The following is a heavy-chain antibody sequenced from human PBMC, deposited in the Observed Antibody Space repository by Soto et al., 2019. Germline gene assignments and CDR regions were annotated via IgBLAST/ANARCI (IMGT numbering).Heavy chain of an antibody. V-gene: IGHV1-8*02. D-gene: IGHD2-2*01. CDR1: GYTFTSYD. CDR3: AREIPTRGMDV. J-gene: IGHJ6*02. CDR2: MNPNSGNT. Sequence: QVQLVQSGAEVKKPGASVKVSCKASGYTFTSYDINWVRQATGQGLEWMGWMNPNSGNTGYAQKFQGRVTMTRDTSLTTAYMELTSLRSEDTAVYYCAREIPTRGMDVWGQGTTVTVSS.